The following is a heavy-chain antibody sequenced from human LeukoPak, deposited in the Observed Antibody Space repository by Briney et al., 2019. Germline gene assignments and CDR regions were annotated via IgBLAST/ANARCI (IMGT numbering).Heavy chain of an antibody. V-gene: IGHV4-4*07. CDR3: ARGRRDDCSSTTCYGYFDY. CDR2: IYTSGST. J-gene: IGHJ4*02. D-gene: IGHD2-2*01. Sequence: SETPSLTCTVSGGSISSYYWSWIRQPAGKGLEWIGRIYTSGSTNYNPSLKSRVTMSVDTSKNQFSLKLSPVTAADTAVYYCARGRRDDCSSTTCYGYFDYLRQGTLVTVSS. CDR1: GGSISSYY.